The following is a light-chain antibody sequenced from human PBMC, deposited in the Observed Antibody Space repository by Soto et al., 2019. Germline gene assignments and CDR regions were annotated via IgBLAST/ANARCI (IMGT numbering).Light chain of an antibody. CDR1: NSNIGPNT. CDR2: NNN. V-gene: IGLV1-44*01. J-gene: IGLJ2*01. Sequence: QSVLTQSPSASGAPGQGVTISCSGSNSNIGPNTVNWYQQVPGSAPKLLIYNNNQRPSGVPDRFSGSKSGTSASLAISGLQSADEADYYCAAWDDTLSGRIFGGGTKVTVL. CDR3: AAWDDTLSGRI.